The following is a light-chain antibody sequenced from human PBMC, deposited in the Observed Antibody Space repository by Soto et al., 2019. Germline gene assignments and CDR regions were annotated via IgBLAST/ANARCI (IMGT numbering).Light chain of an antibody. CDR3: HQFGSSHLDT. V-gene: IGKV3-20*01. J-gene: IGKJ3*01. CDR2: RAS. Sequence: EIVLTQSPGTLSLSPGERATLSCRASQNISSSFLAWYQQKPGQAPRLLIYRASRRAPGIPDRFSGSGSCTDFTLTISRLEPEDFAVYYCHQFGSSHLDTFGPGTKVEIK. CDR1: QNISSSF.